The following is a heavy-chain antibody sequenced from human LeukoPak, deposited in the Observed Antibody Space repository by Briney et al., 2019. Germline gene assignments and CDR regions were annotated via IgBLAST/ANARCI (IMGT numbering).Heavy chain of an antibody. Sequence: ASVKVSCKASGYTFTGYSMHWVRQAPGQGLEWMGWINPYSGNTNYAQKFQGRVTMTRDTSISTAYMELSNLRSDDTAVYYCARDTGYCSRTSCYVRNWFDPWGQGTLVTVSS. J-gene: IGHJ5*02. V-gene: IGHV1-2*02. CDR1: GYTFTGYS. D-gene: IGHD2-2*01. CDR2: INPYSGNT. CDR3: ARDTGYCSRTSCYVRNWFDP.